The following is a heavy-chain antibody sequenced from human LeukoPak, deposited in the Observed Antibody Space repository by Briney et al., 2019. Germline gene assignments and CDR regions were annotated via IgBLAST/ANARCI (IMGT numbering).Heavy chain of an antibody. CDR1: GFTFSSYS. J-gene: IGHJ4*02. CDR2: ISSSSSTI. CDR3: ARVRPSIAVAETYYFDY. V-gene: IGHV3-48*04. Sequence: GGSLRLSCAASGFTFSSYSMNWVRQAPGKGLEWVSYISSSSSTIYYADSVKGRFTISRDNAKNSLYLQMNSLRAEDTAVYYCARVRPSIAVAETYYFDYWGQGTLVTVSS. D-gene: IGHD6-19*01.